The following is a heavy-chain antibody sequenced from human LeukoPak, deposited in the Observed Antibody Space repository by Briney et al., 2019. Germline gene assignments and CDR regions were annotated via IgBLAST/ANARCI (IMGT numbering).Heavy chain of an antibody. CDR3: ARERGYNSGWYLDY. CDR1: GFTFSSYA. V-gene: IGHV3-64*04. D-gene: IGHD6-19*01. Sequence: GGSLRLSCSASGFTFSSYAMHWVRQAPGKGLEYVSAISSNGGSTYYAESVKGRFTISRDNGKNSLYLQMNSLRDEDTAVYYCARERGYNSGWYLDYWGQGTRVTVSS. J-gene: IGHJ4*02. CDR2: ISSNGGST.